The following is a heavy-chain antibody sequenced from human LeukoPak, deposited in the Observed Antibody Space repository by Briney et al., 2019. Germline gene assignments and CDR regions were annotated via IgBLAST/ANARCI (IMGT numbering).Heavy chain of an antibody. CDR3: ARETTIFGAIGDWFDP. V-gene: IGHV4-4*07. J-gene: IGHJ5*02. Sequence: PSETLSLTCTVSGGSISSYYWSWIRQPAGKGLEWIGRIYTSGSTNYNPSLKSRVTMSVDTSKNQFSLKLSSVTAADTAVYYCARETTIFGAIGDWFDPWGQGTLVTVSS. D-gene: IGHD3-3*01. CDR1: GGSISSYY. CDR2: IYTSGST.